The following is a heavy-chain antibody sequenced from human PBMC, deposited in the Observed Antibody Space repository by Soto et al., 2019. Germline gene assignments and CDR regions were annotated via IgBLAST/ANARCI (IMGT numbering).Heavy chain of an antibody. V-gene: IGHV3-23*01. CDR1: GFTFSSYA. D-gene: IGHD2-15*01. CDR2: ISGSGGST. CDR3: AKTRGGGSCCNYFDY. J-gene: IGHJ4*02. Sequence: GVSLRLSCAASGFTFSSYAMSWVRQAPGKGLEWVSAISGSGGSTYYADSVKGRFTISRDNSKNTLYLQMNGLRAEDTAVYYCAKTRGGGSCCNYFDYWGQGTLVTVSS.